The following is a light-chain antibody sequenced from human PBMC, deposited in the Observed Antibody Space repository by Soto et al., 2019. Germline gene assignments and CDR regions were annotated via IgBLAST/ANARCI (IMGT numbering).Light chain of an antibody. V-gene: IGKV3-20*01. CDR1: QSVSSSY. J-gene: IGKJ4*01. Sequence: EIVLTQSPGTLSLSPGERVTLSCRASQSVSSSYLAWYQQKPGQAPRLLIYGASFRATGIPDRFSGSGSGTDFTLTIRRLELDDFAVYSCQQYGSSPLTLRCGTKVDI. CDR3: QQYGSSPLT. CDR2: GAS.